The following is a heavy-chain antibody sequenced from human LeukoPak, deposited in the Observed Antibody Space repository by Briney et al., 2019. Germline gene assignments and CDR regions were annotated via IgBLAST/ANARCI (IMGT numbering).Heavy chain of an antibody. V-gene: IGHV3-30*03. CDR2: ISYDGSNK. J-gene: IGHJ3*02. CDR3: ARDSRPYDILTGYSAFDI. D-gene: IGHD3-9*01. Sequence: PGGSLRLSCAASGFTFSSYGMHWVRQAPGKGLEWVAVISYDGSNKYYADSVKGRFTISRDNSKNTLYLQMNSLRAEDTAVYYCARDSRPYDILTGYSAFDIWGQGTMVTVSS. CDR1: GFTFSSYG.